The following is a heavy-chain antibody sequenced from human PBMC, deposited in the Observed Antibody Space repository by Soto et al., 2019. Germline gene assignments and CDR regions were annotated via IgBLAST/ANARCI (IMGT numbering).Heavy chain of an antibody. D-gene: IGHD3-9*01. CDR2: IIPIFGTA. J-gene: IGHJ5*02. Sequence: QVQLVQSGAEVKKPGSSVKVSCKASGGTFSSYAISWVRQAPGQGLEWMGGIIPIFGTANYAQKFQGGVTITADESTSTAYMELSSLGSEDTAVYYCARVAHYDILSGYYGFDPWGQGTLVTVSS. V-gene: IGHV1-69*01. CDR3: ARVAHYDILSGYYGFDP. CDR1: GGTFSSYA.